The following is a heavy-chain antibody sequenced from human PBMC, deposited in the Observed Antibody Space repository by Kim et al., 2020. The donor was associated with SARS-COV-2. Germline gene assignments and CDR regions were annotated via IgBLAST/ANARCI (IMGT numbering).Heavy chain of an antibody. V-gene: IGHV3-7*03. J-gene: IGHJ3*02. CDR1: GFTFSSFW. CDR2: IKQDGSEK. D-gene: IGHD3-3*01. Sequence: GGSLRLSCAASGFTFSSFWISCVRQAPGKGLDLVANIKQDGSEKYYVDSVKGRFTISRDNAKNSLYLQMNSLRAEDTAVYYCARDGFLNDFWSGYNHFNHDAFDIWGQGTRVTVSS. CDR3: ARDGFLNDFWSGYNHFNHDAFDI.